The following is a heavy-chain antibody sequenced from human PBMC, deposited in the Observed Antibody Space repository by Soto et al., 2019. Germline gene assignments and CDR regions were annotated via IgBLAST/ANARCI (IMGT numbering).Heavy chain of an antibody. CDR1: GYTFGDYS. CDR3: ARDLGITVIVVPHYGLDI. Sequence: SLRLSCTASGYTFGDYSLTWVRQAPGKGLEWVGFIRIKPYGEKTEYAASVKGRFTISRDDSKNIAYLQMNSLKTEDTAVYYCARDLGITVIVVPHYGLDIWGQGTMVTVSS. D-gene: IGHD3-22*01. J-gene: IGHJ3*02. CDR2: IRIKPYGEKT. V-gene: IGHV3-49*04.